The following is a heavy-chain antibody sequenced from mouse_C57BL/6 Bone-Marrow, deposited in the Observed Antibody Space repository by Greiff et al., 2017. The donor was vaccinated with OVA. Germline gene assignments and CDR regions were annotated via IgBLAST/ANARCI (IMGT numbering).Heavy chain of an antibody. D-gene: IGHD1-1*01. CDR1: GYTFTSYW. J-gene: IGHJ2*01. CDR2: IHPNSGST. V-gene: IGHV1-64*01. Sequence: VQLQQPGAELVKPGASVKLSCKASGYTFTSYWMHWVKQRPGQGLEWIGMIHPNSGSTNYNEKFKSKATLTVDKSSSTAYMQLSSLTYEDSAVYYCARDYSSSSYNYWGQGTTLTVSS. CDR3: ARDYSSSSYNY.